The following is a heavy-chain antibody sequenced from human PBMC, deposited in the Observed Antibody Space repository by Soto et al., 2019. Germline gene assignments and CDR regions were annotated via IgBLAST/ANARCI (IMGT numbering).Heavy chain of an antibody. V-gene: IGHV3-23*01. CDR1: GFTFSSYA. CDR3: AKDKQLGGYYYYGMDV. Sequence: PVGSLRLSCAASGFTFSSYAMSWVRQAPGKGLEWVSAISGSGGSTYYADSVKGRFTISRDNSKNTLYLQMNSLRAEDTAVYYCAKDKQLGGYYYYGMDVWGQGTTVTVSS. CDR2: ISGSGGST. J-gene: IGHJ6*02. D-gene: IGHD5-18*01.